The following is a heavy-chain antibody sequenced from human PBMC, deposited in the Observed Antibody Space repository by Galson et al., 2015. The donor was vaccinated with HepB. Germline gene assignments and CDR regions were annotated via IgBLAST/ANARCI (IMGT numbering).Heavy chain of an antibody. V-gene: IGHV3-33*08. CDR2: IWYDGSNK. J-gene: IGHJ4*02. D-gene: IGHD2-21*02. CDR1: GFTFSSYG. CDR3: ARDRGGADYYFDY. Sequence: SLRLSCAASGFTFSSYGMHWVRQAPGKGLEWVAVIWYDGSNKYYADSVKGRFTISRDNSKNTLYLQMNSLRAEDTAVYYCARDRGGADYYFDYWGQGTLVTVSS.